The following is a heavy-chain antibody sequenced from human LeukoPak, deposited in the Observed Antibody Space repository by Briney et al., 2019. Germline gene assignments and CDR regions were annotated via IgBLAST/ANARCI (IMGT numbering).Heavy chain of an antibody. CDR2: IYYSGST. Sequence: PSQTLSLTCTVSGGSISSGDYYWSWIRQPPGKGLEWIGYIYYSGSTYYNPSLKSRVTISVGTSKNQFSLKLSSVTAADTAVYYCASSSRFGEFSPWGQGTLVTVSS. V-gene: IGHV4-30-4*01. J-gene: IGHJ5*02. CDR3: ASSSRFGEFSP. D-gene: IGHD3-10*01. CDR1: GGSISSGDYY.